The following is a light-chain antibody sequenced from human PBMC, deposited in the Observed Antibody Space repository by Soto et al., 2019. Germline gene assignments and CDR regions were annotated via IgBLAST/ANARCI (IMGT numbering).Light chain of an antibody. CDR1: SSDVGGYNY. J-gene: IGLJ2*01. CDR2: DVS. CDR3: SSYTSSSPPLYVV. V-gene: IGLV2-14*01. Sequence: QSVLTQPASVSGSPGQSITISCTGTSSDVGGYNYVSWYQQHPGKAPKLLIYDVSNRPSGVSNRFSGSKSGNTASLPISGLQAEDEADYYCSSYTSSSPPLYVVFGGGTKLTVL.